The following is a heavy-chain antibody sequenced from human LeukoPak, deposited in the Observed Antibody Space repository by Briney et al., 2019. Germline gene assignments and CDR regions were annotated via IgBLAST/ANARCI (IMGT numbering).Heavy chain of an antibody. CDR1: GFTFSSYS. V-gene: IGHV3-21*01. CDR3: AREKYGDYVVDY. Sequence: GGSLRLSCAASGFTFSSYSMNWVRQAPGKGLEWVSSISGTSSYIYYADSMKGRFTISRDNAKSSLYLQMNSLRAEDTAVYYCAREKYGDYVVDYWGQGTLVTVSS. J-gene: IGHJ4*02. CDR2: ISGTSSYI. D-gene: IGHD4-17*01.